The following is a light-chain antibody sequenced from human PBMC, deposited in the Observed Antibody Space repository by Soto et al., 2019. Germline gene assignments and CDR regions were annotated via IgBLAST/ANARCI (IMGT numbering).Light chain of an antibody. V-gene: IGLV2-14*01. Sequence: QSVLTQPASVSGSPGQSITISCTRTSSDVGAYNYVSWYQQHPGKAPKLMIYDVTNRPSGVSNRFSGSKSGNTASLTISGLQAEDEADYYCSSYTSSSTLRGVFGTGTKLTVL. CDR1: SSDVGAYNY. CDR3: SSYTSSSTLRGV. CDR2: DVT. J-gene: IGLJ1*01.